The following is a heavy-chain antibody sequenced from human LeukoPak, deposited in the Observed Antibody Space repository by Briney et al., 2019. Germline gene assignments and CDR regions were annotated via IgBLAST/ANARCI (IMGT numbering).Heavy chain of an antibody. Sequence: GGSLRLSCAASGFTFSSFDMNWVRQSRGKGLEWVSSISTSSCYIYYRDSVKGRFTISRDDAKNALYLQMNSLRVEDTAVYYCARADCSGSTCYLRRSWFDPWGQGTLVTVSS. CDR1: GFTFSSFD. D-gene: IGHD2-2*01. CDR2: ISTSSCYI. J-gene: IGHJ5*02. V-gene: IGHV3-21*01. CDR3: ARADCSGSTCYLRRSWFDP.